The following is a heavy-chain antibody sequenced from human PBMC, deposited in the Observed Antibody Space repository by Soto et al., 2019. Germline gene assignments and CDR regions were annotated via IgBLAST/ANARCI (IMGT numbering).Heavy chain of an antibody. CDR3: ARTVYCSGGSCYLNWFDP. CDR2: INAGNGNT. Sequence: ASVKVPCKASGYTFTSYAMHWVRQAPGQRLEWMGWINAGNGNTKYSQKFQGRVTITRDTSASTAYMELRSLRSDDTAVYYCARTVYCSGGSCYLNWFDPWGQGTLVTVSS. V-gene: IGHV1-3*01. CDR1: GYTFTSYA. J-gene: IGHJ5*02. D-gene: IGHD2-15*01.